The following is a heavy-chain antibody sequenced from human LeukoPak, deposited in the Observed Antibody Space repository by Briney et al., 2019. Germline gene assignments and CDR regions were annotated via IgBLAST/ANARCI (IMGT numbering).Heavy chain of an antibody. CDR1: GFTFSDYY. D-gene: IGHD3-16*01. CDR3: TPTYYDHVWAFDI. CDR2: IRRKAYGGTT. J-gene: IGHJ3*02. V-gene: IGHV3-49*03. Sequence: GGSLRLSCAASGFTFSDYYMSWIRQAPGKGLEWVGFIRRKAYGGTTEYAASVKGRFSISRDDSKSMAYLQMNSLKTEDTAVYYCTPTYYDHVWAFDIWGQGTMVTVSS.